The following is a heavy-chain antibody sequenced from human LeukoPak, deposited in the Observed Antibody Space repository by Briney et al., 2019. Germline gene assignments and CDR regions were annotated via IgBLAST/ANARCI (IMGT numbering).Heavy chain of an antibody. Sequence: SETLSLTCTVSGGSISSYYWSWIRQPPGKGLEWIGYIYTCGSTNYNPSLKSRVTISVDTSTNQFSLKLSSVTAADTAVYYCARHRGYSSSWYAVDYYYYYMDVWGKGTTVTVSS. D-gene: IGHD6-13*01. CDR3: ARHRGYSSSWYAVDYYYYYMDV. V-gene: IGHV4-4*09. CDR2: IYTCGST. J-gene: IGHJ6*03. CDR1: GGSISSYY.